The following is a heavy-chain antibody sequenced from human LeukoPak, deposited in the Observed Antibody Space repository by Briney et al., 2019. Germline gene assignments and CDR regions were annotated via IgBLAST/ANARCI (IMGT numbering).Heavy chain of an antibody. D-gene: IGHD3-3*01. CDR2: ISRSGSTK. V-gene: IGHV3-11*04. J-gene: IGHJ4*02. Sequence: GGSLRLSCAASGFTFSDYNMRWIRQAPGKGLEWVSSISRSGSTKYYADSVKGRFTISRDNAKNSLFLQMNSLRVDDTATYYCARGLLEWLRLETYYFDYWGQGSQVTVSS. CDR1: GFTFSDYN. CDR3: ARGLLEWLRLETYYFDY.